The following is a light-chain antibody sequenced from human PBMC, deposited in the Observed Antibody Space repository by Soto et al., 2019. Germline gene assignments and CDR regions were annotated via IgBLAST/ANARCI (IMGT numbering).Light chain of an antibody. CDR2: RGS. J-gene: IGKJ1*01. V-gene: IGKV3-20*01. CDR1: QNIRGNE. CDR3: QDYGTSAPWT. Sequence: VLTQSPGTLSLSPGERTTLSCRASQNIRGNELAWYQQKPGQPPRLLIYRGSSRAPGIPDRCSGRGSGTEFTLTISRLEPEDFAVYYCQDYGTSAPWTFGQGTRVEIK.